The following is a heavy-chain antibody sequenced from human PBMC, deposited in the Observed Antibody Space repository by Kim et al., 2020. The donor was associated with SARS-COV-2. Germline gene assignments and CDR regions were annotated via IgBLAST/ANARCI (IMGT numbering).Heavy chain of an antibody. CDR1: GFTFSSYS. CDR2: ISSSSYI. CDR3: ARDLVGSAEGAVY. D-gene: IGHD2-15*01. Sequence: GGSLRLSCAASGFTFSSYSMNWVRQAPGKGLEWVSSISSSSYIYYADSVKGRFTISRDNAKNSLYLQMNSLRAEDTAVDYCARDLVGSAEGAVYWGLGA. J-gene: IGHJ4*02. V-gene: IGHV3-21*01.